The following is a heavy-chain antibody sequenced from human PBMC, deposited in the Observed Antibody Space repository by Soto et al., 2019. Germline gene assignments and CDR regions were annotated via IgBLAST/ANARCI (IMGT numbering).Heavy chain of an antibody. V-gene: IGHV4-59*01. Sequence: PSETLSLTCTVSGGSISRYYWSWIRQPPGKGLEWIGYMYNTGSTVYNPSFKSRVTISVDTSKNQFSLKLNSVTAADTAVYYCARGYCSSTSCYIWDNWFDPWGQGTLVTVSS. CDR2: MYNTGST. J-gene: IGHJ5*02. D-gene: IGHD2-2*02. CDR3: ARGYCSSTSCYIWDNWFDP. CDR1: GGSISRYY.